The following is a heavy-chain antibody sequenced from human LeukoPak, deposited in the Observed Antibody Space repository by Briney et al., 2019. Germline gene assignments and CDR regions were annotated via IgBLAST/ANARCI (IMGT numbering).Heavy chain of an antibody. CDR2: ISYDGSNK. Sequence: GGSLRLSCAASGFTFSSYGMHWVRQAPGKGLEWVAVISYDGSNKYYADSVKGRFTISKDNSKNTLYLQMNSLRAEDTAVYYRAKEGDWYYFDYWGQGTLVTVSS. CDR3: AKEGDWYYFDY. V-gene: IGHV3-30*18. J-gene: IGHJ4*02. D-gene: IGHD2-21*02. CDR1: GFTFSSYG.